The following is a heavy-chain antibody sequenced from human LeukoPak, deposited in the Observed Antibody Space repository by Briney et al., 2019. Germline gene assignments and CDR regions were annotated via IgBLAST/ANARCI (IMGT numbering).Heavy chain of an antibody. CDR2: ISGTSGYI. Sequence: GGCLRLSCAASGFTFSSYTMNWVRQAPGKGLVWVSSISGTSGYIYYADSVKGRFTISRDNAKNSVYLQMTSLRDEDTAVYYCARDDYGDYGFDYWGQGTLVTVSS. CDR3: ARDDYGDYGFDY. J-gene: IGHJ4*02. CDR1: GFTFSSYT. D-gene: IGHD4-17*01. V-gene: IGHV3-21*01.